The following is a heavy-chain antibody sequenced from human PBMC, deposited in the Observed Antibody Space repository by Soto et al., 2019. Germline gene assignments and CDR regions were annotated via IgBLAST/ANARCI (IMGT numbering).Heavy chain of an antibody. CDR2: IYYSGTT. CDR3: ARASLVGRSSPNANWFDP. D-gene: IGHD2-8*02. V-gene: IGHV4-31*03. J-gene: IGHJ5*02. CDR1: GDSISSGFYY. Sequence: QVQLQESGPGLVKPSQTLSLTCTVSGDSISSGFYYWNWIRHHPGKGLEWIGYIYYSGTTYYNPSLKSRLTISVDTSKNQFSLKLSSVTAADTAVYYCARASLVGRSSPNANWFDPWGQGTLVTVSS.